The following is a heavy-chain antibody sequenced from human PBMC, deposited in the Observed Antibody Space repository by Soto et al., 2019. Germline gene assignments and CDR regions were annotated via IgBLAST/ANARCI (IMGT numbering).Heavy chain of an antibody. J-gene: IGHJ4*02. CDR2: IYYSGST. CDR3: ARDVPTMVRGVIVYNFDY. CDR1: GGSISSGDYY. V-gene: IGHV4-30-4*01. D-gene: IGHD3-10*01. Sequence: SETLSLTSSVSGGSISSGDYYWSWIRQPPGKGLEWIGYIYYSGSTYYNPSLKSRVTISVDTSKNQFSLKLSSVTAADTAVYYCARDVPTMVRGVIVYNFDYWGQGTLVTVSS.